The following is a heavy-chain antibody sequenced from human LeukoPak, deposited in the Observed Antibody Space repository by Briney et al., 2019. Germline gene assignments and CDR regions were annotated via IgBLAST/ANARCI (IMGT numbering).Heavy chain of an antibody. CDR1: GGSIGGHTFY. CDR2: IYYNGNT. D-gene: IGHD6-19*01. J-gene: IGHJ3*02. CDR3: ARLTALAGHRGAFDI. Sequence: SETLSLTCNVSGGSIGGHTFYWDWIRQPPGKGLEWIATIYYNGNTFYNPPLKSRVAISIDMSKSQFSLHLSSVTAADTAIYYCARLTALAGHRGAFDIWGPGTMVTVSS. V-gene: IGHV4-39*01.